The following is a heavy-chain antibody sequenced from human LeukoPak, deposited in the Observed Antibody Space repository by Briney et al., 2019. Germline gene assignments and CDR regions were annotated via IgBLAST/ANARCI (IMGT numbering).Heavy chain of an antibody. D-gene: IGHD6-13*01. CDR1: GFTFSSYS. CDR2: ISSSSSYI. V-gene: IGHV3-21*01. J-gene: IGHJ1*01. CDR3: ATPAAGPGAEYSLY. Sequence: GGSLRLSCAASGFTFSSYSMNWVRQAPGKGLEWVSSISSSSSYIYYADSVKGRFTISRDNAKNSLYLQMNSLRAEDTAVYYCATPAAGPGAEYSLYWGQGTLVIVSS.